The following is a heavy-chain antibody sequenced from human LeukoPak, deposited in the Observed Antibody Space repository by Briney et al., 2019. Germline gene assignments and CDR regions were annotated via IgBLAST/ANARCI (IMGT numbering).Heavy chain of an antibody. CDR1: GFTFSSYA. D-gene: IGHD2-21*02. J-gene: IGHJ3*02. CDR2: ISSNWGST. Sequence: GGTLRLSCAASGFTFSSYAMHWVRQAPGKGLEYVSAISSNWGSTYYANSVKGRFTISRDNSKNTLYLQMGSLRAEDMAVYYCAREVWGGYCGGDCYSEGAFDIWGQGTMVTVSS. CDR3: AREVWGGYCGGDCYSEGAFDI. V-gene: IGHV3-64*01.